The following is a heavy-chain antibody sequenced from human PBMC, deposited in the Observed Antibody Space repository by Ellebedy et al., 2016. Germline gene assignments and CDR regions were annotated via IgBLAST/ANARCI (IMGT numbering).Heavy chain of an antibody. CDR3: ARVWELGRDFDRYYYYAMDV. D-gene: IGHD1-26*01. V-gene: IGHV1-69*08. Sequence: SVKVSXXASGDTFSSYTFNWVRQAPGQGREWVGRITPMFGTPTYAQKFQDRVTITAETSTTTAYMELSGLRSEDTAVYYCARVWELGRDFDRYYYYAMDVWGQGPTVTVSS. CDR1: GDTFSSYT. J-gene: IGHJ6*02. CDR2: ITPMFGTP.